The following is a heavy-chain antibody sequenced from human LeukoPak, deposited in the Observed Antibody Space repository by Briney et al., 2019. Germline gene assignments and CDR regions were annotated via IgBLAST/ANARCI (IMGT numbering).Heavy chain of an antibody. CDR3: ATNPSTGNKN. V-gene: IGHV3-21*01. CDR1: GFTVSSDY. D-gene: IGHD2/OR15-2a*01. J-gene: IGHJ4*02. Sequence: GGSLRLSCAVSGFTVSSDYMSWVRQAPGKGLEWVSSISSSSSYIYYADSVKGRFTISRDSAKNSLYLQMNSLRAEDTAVYYCATNPSTGNKNWGQGTLVTVSS. CDR2: ISSSSSYI.